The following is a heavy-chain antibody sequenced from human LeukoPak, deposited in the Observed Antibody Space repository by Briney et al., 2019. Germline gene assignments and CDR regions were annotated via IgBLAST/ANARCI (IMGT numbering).Heavy chain of an antibody. CDR2: IIPIFGTA. J-gene: IGHJ4*02. CDR3: AKEGSSWYKY. D-gene: IGHD6-13*01. CDR1: GGTFSSYA. Sequence: SVKVSCKASGGTFSSYAISWVRQAPGQGLEWMGGIIPIFGTANYAQRFQGRVTITADESTSIAYMELSSLRSEDTAVYYCAKEGSSWYKYGGKGTLVTVSS. V-gene: IGHV1-69*13.